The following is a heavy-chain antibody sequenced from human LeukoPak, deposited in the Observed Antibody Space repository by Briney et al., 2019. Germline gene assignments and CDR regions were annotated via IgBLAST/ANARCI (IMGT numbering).Heavy chain of an antibody. CDR1: GFTFSSYG. J-gene: IGHJ3*02. Sequence: GGSLRLSCAASGFTFSSYGMHWVRQAPGKGLEWVAVISYDGSNKYYADSVKGRFTISRDNSKNTLYLQMNSLRAEDTAVYYCAKALKWELRNAFDIWGQGTMVTVSS. CDR3: AKALKWELRNAFDI. D-gene: IGHD1-26*01. CDR2: ISYDGSNK. V-gene: IGHV3-30*18.